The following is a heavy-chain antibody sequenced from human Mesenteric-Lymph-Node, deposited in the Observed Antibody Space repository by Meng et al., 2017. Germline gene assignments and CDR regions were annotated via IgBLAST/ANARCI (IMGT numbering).Heavy chain of an antibody. D-gene: IGHD2-21*02. CDR3: ATYCGGDCYPHAFDY. V-gene: IGHV4-38-2*02. J-gene: IGHJ4*02. CDR2: IYHSGRT. CDR1: GYSISSGYY. Sequence: SETLSLTCTVSGYSISSGYYWGWIRQPPGKGLEWIGSIYHSGRTYYNPSLKSRVTISVDTSKNQFSLKLSSVTAADTAVYYCATYCGGDCYPHAFDYWGQGTLVTVSS.